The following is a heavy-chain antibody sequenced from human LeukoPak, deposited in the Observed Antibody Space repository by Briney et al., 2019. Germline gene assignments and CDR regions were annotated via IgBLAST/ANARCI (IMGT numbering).Heavy chain of an antibody. J-gene: IGHJ4*02. CDR1: GGSVSSGSYY. Sequence: SETLSLTCTVSGGSVSSGSYYWSWLRQPPGKGLEWIGYIYYSGSTNYNPSLKSRVTISVDTSKNQFSLKLSSVTAADTAVYYCASLRDGYNFADDYWGQGTLVTVSS. V-gene: IGHV4-61*01. D-gene: IGHD5-24*01. CDR2: IYYSGST. CDR3: ASLRDGYNFADDY.